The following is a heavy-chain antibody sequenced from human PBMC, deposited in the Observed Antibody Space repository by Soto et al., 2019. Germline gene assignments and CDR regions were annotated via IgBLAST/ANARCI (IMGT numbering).Heavy chain of an antibody. V-gene: IGHV3-23*01. CDR3: AKRYGDYVYYYHYMDV. CDR1: GFTFSSYA. J-gene: IGHJ6*03. Sequence: GGSLRLSCAASGFTFSSYAMSWVRQAPGKGLEWVSAISGSGGSTYYADSVKGRFTISRDNSKNTLYLQMNSLRAEDTAVYYCAKRYGDYVYYYHYMDVWGKGTTVTVSS. CDR2: ISGSGGST. D-gene: IGHD4-17*01.